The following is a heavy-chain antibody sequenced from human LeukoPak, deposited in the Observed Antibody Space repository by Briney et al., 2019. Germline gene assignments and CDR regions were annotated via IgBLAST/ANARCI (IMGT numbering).Heavy chain of an antibody. V-gene: IGHV1-69*13. CDR3: ASQSFAAKIIFAY. CDR2: IIPIFGTA. D-gene: IGHD5-18*01. CDR1: GGTFSSYA. Sequence: GASVKVSCKASGGTFSSYAISWVRQAPGQGLEWMGGIIPIFGTANYAQKFQGRVTITADESTSTAYMELSSLRSEDTAVYYCASQSFAAKIIFAYWGQGTLVTVSS. J-gene: IGHJ4*02.